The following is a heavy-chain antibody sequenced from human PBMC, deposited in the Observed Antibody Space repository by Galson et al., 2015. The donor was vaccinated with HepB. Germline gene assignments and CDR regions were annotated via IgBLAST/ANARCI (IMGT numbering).Heavy chain of an antibody. CDR2: ISSSSSYI. CDR1: GFTFSSYS. D-gene: IGHD6-13*01. Sequence: SLRLSCAASGFTFSSYSMNWVRQAPGKGLEWVSSISSSSSYIYYADSVKGRFTISRDNAKNSLYLQMNSLRAEDTAVYYCVREGYFGIAALPDVWGKGTTVTVSS. J-gene: IGHJ6*04. CDR3: VREGYFGIAALPDV. V-gene: IGHV3-21*01.